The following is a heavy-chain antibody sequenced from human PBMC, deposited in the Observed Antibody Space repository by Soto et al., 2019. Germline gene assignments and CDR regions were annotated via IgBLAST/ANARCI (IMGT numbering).Heavy chain of an antibody. CDR1: GGTFSTYA. CDR3: ARGGSSSDY. V-gene: IGHV1-69*12. Sequence: QVQLVQSGAEVKKPGSSVKVSCKAFGGTFSTYAVSWVRQAPGQGLEWVGGIIPSTGSTNHAQKFQGRVTITADETTRTVYMELTSQRSDDPAVYYCARGGSSSDYWGQGTLVTVSS. D-gene: IGHD6-13*01. CDR2: IIPSTGST. J-gene: IGHJ4*02.